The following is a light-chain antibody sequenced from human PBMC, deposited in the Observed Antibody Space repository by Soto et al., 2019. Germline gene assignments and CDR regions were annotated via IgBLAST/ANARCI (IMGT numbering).Light chain of an antibody. Sequence: EIVMTQSPSTLSVSPGERATLSCSASESVTSNKIAWYQQKPGQAPRLLIYGVSTRATGIPARFSGSGSGTEFTLTISSLQSEDFAVYYCQQYNNWPRTFGQGTKVDIK. V-gene: IGKV3-15*01. CDR1: ESVTSN. CDR3: QQYNNWPRT. CDR2: GVS. J-gene: IGKJ1*01.